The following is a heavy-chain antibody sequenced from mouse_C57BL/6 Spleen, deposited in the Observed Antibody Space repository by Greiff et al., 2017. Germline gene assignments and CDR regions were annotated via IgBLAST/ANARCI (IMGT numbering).Heavy chain of an antibody. D-gene: IGHD2-14*01. CDR2: ISDGGSYT. Sequence: DVKLVESGGGLVKPGGSLKLSCAASGFTFSSYAMSWVRQTPEKRLEWVATISDGGSYTYYPDNVKGRFTISRDNAKNNLYLQMSHLKSEATDMYYCASDRGSWYMDVWGTGTTVTVSS. CDR1: GFTFSSYA. V-gene: IGHV5-4*03. CDR3: ASDRGSWYMDV. J-gene: IGHJ1*03.